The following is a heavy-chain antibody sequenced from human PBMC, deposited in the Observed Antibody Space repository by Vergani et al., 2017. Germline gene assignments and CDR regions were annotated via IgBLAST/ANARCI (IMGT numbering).Heavy chain of an antibody. V-gene: IGHV3-64D*06. Sequence: EVQLVESGGGLVQPGGSLRLSCSASGFTFSTYAMHWVRQAPGKGLEYVSGISSNGGNTYYADSVKGRFTISRDNSKNTLYLQMSSLRTEDTAVYNCVKVYNYGYPVAFDIWGQGTMVTVSS. J-gene: IGHJ3*02. CDR2: ISSNGGNT. CDR3: VKVYNYGYPVAFDI. CDR1: GFTFSTYA. D-gene: IGHD5-18*01.